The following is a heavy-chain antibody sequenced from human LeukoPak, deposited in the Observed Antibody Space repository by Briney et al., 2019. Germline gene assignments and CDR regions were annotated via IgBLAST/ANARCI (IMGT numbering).Heavy chain of an antibody. J-gene: IGHJ4*02. Sequence: GGSLRLSCTASGFTFSSYPMTWVRQAPGKGLEWVSSISGSGGSTYYADSVKGRFTISRDNSKNTLYLQMNSLRAEDTAVYYCAKEPTYYDFWSGYYSPVWGQGTLVTVSS. CDR2: ISGSGGST. D-gene: IGHD3-3*01. CDR3: AKEPTYYDFWSGYYSPV. CDR1: GFTFSSYP. V-gene: IGHV3-23*01.